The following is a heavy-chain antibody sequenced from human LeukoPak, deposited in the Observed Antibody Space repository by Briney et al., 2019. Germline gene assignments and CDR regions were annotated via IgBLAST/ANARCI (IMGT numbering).Heavy chain of an antibody. D-gene: IGHD3-3*01. Sequence: ASVEVSCKVSGYTLTELSMHWVRQAPGKGLEWMGGFDPEDGETIYAQKFQGRVAMTEDTSTDTAYMELRSLRSDDTAVYYCARESRSEVLYDLDYWGQGTLVTVSS. J-gene: IGHJ4*02. CDR3: ARESRSEVLYDLDY. CDR1: GYTLTELS. V-gene: IGHV1-24*01. CDR2: FDPEDGET.